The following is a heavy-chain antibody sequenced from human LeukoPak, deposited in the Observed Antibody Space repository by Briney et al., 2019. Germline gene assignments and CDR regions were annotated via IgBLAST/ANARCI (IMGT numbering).Heavy chain of an antibody. V-gene: IGHV1-2*06. CDR3: ARDWGPQEQQLVDFDY. J-gene: IGHJ4*02. Sequence: ASVKVSCKASGYTFTGYYMHWVRQAPGQGLEWMGRINTNSGGTNYAQKVQGRVTMTRDTSISTAYMELSRLRSDDTAVYYCARDWGPQEQQLVDFDYWGQGTLVTVSS. CDR2: INTNSGGT. D-gene: IGHD6-13*01. CDR1: GYTFTGYY.